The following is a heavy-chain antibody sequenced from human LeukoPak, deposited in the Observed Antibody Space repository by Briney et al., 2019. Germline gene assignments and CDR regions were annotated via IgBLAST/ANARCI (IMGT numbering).Heavy chain of an antibody. J-gene: IGHJ6*03. D-gene: IGHD3-10*01. Sequence: SETLSLTCAVYGGSFSGYYWSWIRQPPGKGLEWIGEINHSGSTNYNPSLKSRVTISVDTSKNHFSLKLTSVTAADTAVYYCARGLWFGELNYYMDVWDKGTTVTVSS. CDR1: GGSFSGYY. CDR2: INHSGST. CDR3: ARGLWFGELNYYMDV. V-gene: IGHV4-34*01.